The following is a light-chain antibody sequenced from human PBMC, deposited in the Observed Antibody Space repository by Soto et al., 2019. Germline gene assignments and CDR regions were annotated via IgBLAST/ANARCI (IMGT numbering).Light chain of an antibody. V-gene: IGKV3-15*01. CDR2: AAS. J-gene: IGKJ5*01. CDR3: QQYHNWPLIT. Sequence: EMVVTQSPATLSVSPGERATLSCRASQSVATNLAWYQQKPGQAPRLLIYAASTRATGIPARFSGSGSGTEFTLTISSLQSEDFAVYYCQQYHNWPLITFGQGTRLEI. CDR1: QSVATN.